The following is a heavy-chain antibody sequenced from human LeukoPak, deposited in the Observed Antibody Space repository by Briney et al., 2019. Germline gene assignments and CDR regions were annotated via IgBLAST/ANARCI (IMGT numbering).Heavy chain of an antibody. CDR1: GGSISSFY. J-gene: IGHJ4*02. Sequence: SKTLSLTCTVSGGSISSFYYTWIRQPPGKGLEWIGYIDSSGITNYNSSLNSRVTISLDTSPNQFSLKLNSVTAADTAVYYCATVASGWYPDYWGQGALVTVAS. CDR2: IDSSGIT. CDR3: ATVASGWYPDY. V-gene: IGHV4-59*01. D-gene: IGHD6-19*01.